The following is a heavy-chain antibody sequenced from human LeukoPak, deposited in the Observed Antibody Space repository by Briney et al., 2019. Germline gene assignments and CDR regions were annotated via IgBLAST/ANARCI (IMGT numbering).Heavy chain of an antibody. CDR2: ISAYNGNT. Sequence: ASVKVSCKASGYTFTSYGISWVRQAPGQGLEWMGWISAYNGNTNYAQKFQGRVSMTRDTSTSTAYMDLKSLRSDDTAVYYCARAISGHFTMVRGVLVQGIYFDSWGQGTLVTVSS. CDR1: GYTFTSYG. D-gene: IGHD3-10*01. V-gene: IGHV1-18*01. CDR3: ARAISGHFTMVRGVLVQGIYFDS. J-gene: IGHJ4*02.